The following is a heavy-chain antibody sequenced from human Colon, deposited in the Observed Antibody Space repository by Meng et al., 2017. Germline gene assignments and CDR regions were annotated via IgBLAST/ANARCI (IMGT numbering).Heavy chain of an antibody. V-gene: IGHV1-18*01. CDR2: ISAYNGNT. D-gene: IGHD2-2*01. CDR3: ARTGCSSSSCYDY. Sequence: QAQVVESGGEVKKPGASVKVSCKASGYTFTNYGITWVRQAPGQGLEWMGWISAYNGNTNYAQTLQGRVTMTTDTSTSTAYMELGSLRSDDTAVYYCARTGCSSSSCYDYWGQGTLVTVSS. J-gene: IGHJ4*02. CDR1: GYTFTNYG.